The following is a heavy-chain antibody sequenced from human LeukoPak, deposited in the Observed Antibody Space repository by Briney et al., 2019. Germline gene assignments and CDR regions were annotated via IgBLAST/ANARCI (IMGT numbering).Heavy chain of an antibody. CDR2: IRSKTYGGAA. J-gene: IGHJ1*01. D-gene: IGHD5-24*01. CDR3: TRGQGDGYNCPEH. V-gene: IGHV3-49*03. CDR1: AFNFADYA. Sequence: GGSLRLSCTTSAFNFADYAMSWFRQAPGKGLEWVGFIRSKTYGGAAEYATSVKGRFTVSRDDSKSIAYLQMNSLKTEDTAVYYCTRGQGDGYNCPEHWGQGTLVTVSS.